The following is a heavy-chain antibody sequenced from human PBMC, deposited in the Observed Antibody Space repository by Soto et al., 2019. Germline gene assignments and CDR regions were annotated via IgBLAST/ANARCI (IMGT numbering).Heavy chain of an antibody. V-gene: IGHV1-69*01. J-gene: IGHJ2*01. CDR2: IIPIFGTA. Sequence: QVQLVQSGAEVKEPGSSVKVSCKASGGTFSSYAISWVRQAPGQGLEWMGGIIPIFGTANYAQKFQGRVTITADESTSTAYMELSSLRSEDTAVYYCARASVGGYDSRGPGYFDLWGRGTLVTVSS. D-gene: IGHD3-22*01. CDR1: GGTFSSYA. CDR3: ARASVGGYDSRGPGYFDL.